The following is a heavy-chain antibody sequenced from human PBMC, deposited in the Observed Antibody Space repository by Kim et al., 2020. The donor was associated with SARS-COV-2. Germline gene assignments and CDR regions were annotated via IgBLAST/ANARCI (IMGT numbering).Heavy chain of an antibody. J-gene: IGHJ6*04. CDR1: GGSISSGDYS. V-gene: IGHV4-30-2*01. CDR3: ARGGWGGVPAGMDV. CDR2: IYHSGST. Sequence: SETLSLTCAVSGGSISSGDYSWSWIRQPPGKGLEWIGYIYHSGSTYYNPSLRSRVTISVDTSKNQFSLKVSSVTAADTAVYYCARGGWGGVPAGMDVWGKGTTVTVSS. D-gene: IGHD2-2*01.